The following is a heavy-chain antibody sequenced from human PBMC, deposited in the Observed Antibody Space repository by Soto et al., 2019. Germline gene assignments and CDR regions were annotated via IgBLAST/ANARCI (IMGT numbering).Heavy chain of an antibody. Sequence: QVHLVQSGAEVKKPGASVKVSCKGSGYTFTSYGITWVRQAPGQGLEWMGWISARNGDTDYAQKLQGRVTVTRDTATRTACMELRSLRSDDTAVYYCARGRYGDYWGQGALVTVSS. D-gene: IGHD1-1*01. CDR2: ISARNGDT. V-gene: IGHV1-18*01. CDR3: ARGRYGDY. J-gene: IGHJ4*02. CDR1: GYTFTSYG.